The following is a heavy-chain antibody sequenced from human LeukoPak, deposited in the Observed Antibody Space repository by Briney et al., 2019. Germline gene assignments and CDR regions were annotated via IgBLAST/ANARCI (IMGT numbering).Heavy chain of an antibody. V-gene: IGHV1-18*01. J-gene: IGHJ4*02. CDR3: MRGTWGVVLDY. CDR2: ISGGKGDT. Sequence: ASVTVSCKASVYTFSMHGMTWVRQAPGQGLEWMGWISGGKGDTKYAQNLQGRVTMTTEANTAYMELRSLTSDDTAVYYCMRGTWGVVLDYWGQGTPVTVSS. CDR1: VYTFSMHG. D-gene: IGHD3-3*01.